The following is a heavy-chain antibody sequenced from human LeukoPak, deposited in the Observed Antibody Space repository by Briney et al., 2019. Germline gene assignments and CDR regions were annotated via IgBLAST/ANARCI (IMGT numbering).Heavy chain of an antibody. CDR2: INHSGST. V-gene: IGHV4-34*01. D-gene: IGHD3-16*01. CDR1: GGSFSGYY. J-gene: IGHJ4*02. CDR3: ARTDYVWGSSLDY. Sequence: SSETLSLTCAVYGGSFSGYYWSWIRQPPGKGLEWIGEINHSGSTNYNPSLKSRVTISVDMSKNQFSLKLSSVTAADTAVYYCARTDYVWGSSLDYWGQGTLVTVSS.